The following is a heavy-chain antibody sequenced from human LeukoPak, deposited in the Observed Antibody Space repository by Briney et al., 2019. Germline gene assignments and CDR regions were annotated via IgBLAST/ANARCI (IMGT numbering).Heavy chain of an antibody. Sequence: SETLSLTCAVYGGSFSGYYWSWNRQPPGKGLEWIGEINHSGSTNYNPSLKSRVTISVDTSKNQFSLKLSSVTAADTAVYYCARDGAYYGSGSYSNYFDYWGQGTLVTVSS. CDR3: ARDGAYYGSGSYSNYFDY. CDR2: INHSGST. D-gene: IGHD3-10*01. CDR1: GGSFSGYY. J-gene: IGHJ4*02. V-gene: IGHV4-34*01.